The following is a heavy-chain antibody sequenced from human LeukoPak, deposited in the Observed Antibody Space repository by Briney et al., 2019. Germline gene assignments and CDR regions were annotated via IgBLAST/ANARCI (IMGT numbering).Heavy chain of an antibody. Sequence: ASVKVSCKASGYTFTGYYIHWVRQAPGQGLEWMGWMNPNSGNTGYAQKFQGRVTMTRNTSISTAYMELSSLRSEDTAVYYCARAARGGSGSYYIDYWGQGTLVTVSS. J-gene: IGHJ4*02. V-gene: IGHV1-8*02. CDR3: ARAARGGSGSYYIDY. CDR1: GYTFTGYY. CDR2: MNPNSGNT. D-gene: IGHD3-10*01.